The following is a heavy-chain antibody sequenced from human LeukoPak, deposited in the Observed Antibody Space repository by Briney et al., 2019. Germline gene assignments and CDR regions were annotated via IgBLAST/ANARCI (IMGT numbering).Heavy chain of an antibody. D-gene: IGHD3-10*01. CDR3: AWFGELFDAFDI. J-gene: IGHJ3*02. V-gene: IGHV1-69*04. CDR1: GGTFSSYA. Sequence: SVKVSCKASGGTFSSYAISWVRQAPGQGLEWMGRIIPIFGIANYAQKFQGRVTITADKSTSTAYMELSSLRSEDTAVYYCAWFGELFDAFDIWGQGTMVTVSS. CDR2: IIPIFGIA.